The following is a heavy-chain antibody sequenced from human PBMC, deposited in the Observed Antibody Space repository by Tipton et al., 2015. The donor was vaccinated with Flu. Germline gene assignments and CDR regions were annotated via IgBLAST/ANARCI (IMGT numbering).Heavy chain of an antibody. CDR2: IKQDGSVK. V-gene: IGHV3-7*01. CDR3: ARAIGSSGSF. D-gene: IGHD6-19*01. Sequence: SLRLSCAASGFTISSYWMTWVRQAPGKGLEWVANIKQDGSVKYYVDSVKGRFTISRDNGKNSLYLQMNSLRAEDTAVYYCARAIGSSGSFWGQGTLVTVSS. J-gene: IGHJ4*02. CDR1: GFTISSYW.